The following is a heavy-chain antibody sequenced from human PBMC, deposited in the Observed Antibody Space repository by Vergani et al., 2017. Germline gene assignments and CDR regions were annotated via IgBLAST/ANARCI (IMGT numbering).Heavy chain of an antibody. D-gene: IGHD3-10*01. CDR3: AKDLTGSGSYYMGDYFDY. CDR2: ISGSGGST. V-gene: IGHV3-23*01. J-gene: IGHJ4*02. Sequence: EVQLLESGGGLVQPGGSLRLSCAASGFTFSSYAMSWVRQAPGKGLEWVSAISGSGGSTYYADSVKGRCTISRDNSKNTLYLQMNSLRAEDTAVYYCAKDLTGSGSYYMGDYFDYWGQGTLVTVSS. CDR1: GFTFSSYA.